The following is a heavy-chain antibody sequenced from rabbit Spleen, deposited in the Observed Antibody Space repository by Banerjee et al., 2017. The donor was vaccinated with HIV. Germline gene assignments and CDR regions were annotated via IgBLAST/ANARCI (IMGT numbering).Heavy chain of an antibody. CDR2: AYAGSSGST. Sequence: QEQLEESGGDLVKPGASLTLTCTASGVSFSSNYYMCWVRQAPGKGLEWVACAYAGSSGSTYSATWAKGRFTISKTSSTTVTLQMTSLTAADTATYFCARDAGTSFSTYGMDLWGPGTLVTVS. V-gene: IGHV1S45*01. J-gene: IGHJ6*01. D-gene: IGHD8-1*01. CDR1: GVSFSSNYY. CDR3: ARDAGTSFSTYGMDL.